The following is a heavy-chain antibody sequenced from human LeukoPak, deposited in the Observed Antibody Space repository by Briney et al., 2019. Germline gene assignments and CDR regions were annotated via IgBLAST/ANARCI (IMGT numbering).Heavy chain of an antibody. CDR2: ISGSGGST. D-gene: IGHD3-10*01. CDR3: AKEVITMARGGRYFDY. J-gene: IGHJ4*02. Sequence: GGSLRLSCAASGFTFSSYAMSWVRQAPGKGLEWVSAISGSGGSTYYADSVKGRFTISRDNSKNTLYLQMNSLRAEDTAVYYCAKEVITMARGGRYFDYWGQGTLVTVSS. CDR1: GFTFSSYA. V-gene: IGHV3-23*01.